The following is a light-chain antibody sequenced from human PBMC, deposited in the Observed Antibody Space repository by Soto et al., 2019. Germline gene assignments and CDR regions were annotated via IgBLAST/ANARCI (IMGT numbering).Light chain of an antibody. CDR2: DAY. J-gene: IGKJ1*01. CDR1: QDINNW. Sequence: DIQMTQSPSTLSASVGDRVTITCRASQDINNWLAWYQQKPGKAPKFLIYDAYILESGVPSRFSGSGSGTEFTLTISSLQPDDFATYFCQRYNSASRTFGQGTKVEIK. V-gene: IGKV1-5*01. CDR3: QRYNSASRT.